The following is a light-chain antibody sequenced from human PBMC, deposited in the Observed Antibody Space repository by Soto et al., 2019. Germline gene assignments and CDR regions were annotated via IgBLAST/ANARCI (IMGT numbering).Light chain of an antibody. Sequence: DIPVTQSPSSLSASVGDRVTITCRASQSISNYLNWYQQKPGKAPKLLIYGASTLQSGVPSRFSGSGSGTDFTLTIISLQPEDFATYYCQQGYGTPRTFGQGTKVEI. J-gene: IGKJ2*01. V-gene: IGKV1-39*01. CDR2: GAS. CDR1: QSISNY. CDR3: QQGYGTPRT.